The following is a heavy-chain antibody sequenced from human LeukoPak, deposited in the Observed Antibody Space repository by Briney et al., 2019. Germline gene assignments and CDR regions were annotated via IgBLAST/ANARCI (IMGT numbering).Heavy chain of an antibody. Sequence: ASVKVSCKASGYTFTGYCMHWVRQAPGQGLEWMGWINPNSGGTDYAQKFQGRVTMTRDTSISTAYMELSRLRSDDTAVYYCARSFSSYGDYGHYWGQGTLVTVSS. CDR3: ARSFSSYGDYGHY. CDR1: GYTFTGYC. D-gene: IGHD4-17*01. J-gene: IGHJ4*02. V-gene: IGHV1-2*02. CDR2: INPNSGGT.